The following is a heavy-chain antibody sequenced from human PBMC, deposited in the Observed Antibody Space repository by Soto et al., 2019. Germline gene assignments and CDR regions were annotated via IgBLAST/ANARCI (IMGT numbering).Heavy chain of an antibody. CDR2: IYPGDSDT. Sequence: TSYWIGWVRQMPGKGLEWMGIIYPGDSDTRYSPSFQGQVTISADKSISTAYLQWSSLKASDTAMYYCASGYCTNGVCYTRPYYYYGMDVWGQGTTVTVSS. V-gene: IGHV5-51*01. CDR1: TSYW. CDR3: ASGYCTNGVCYTRPYYYYGMDV. J-gene: IGHJ6*02. D-gene: IGHD2-8*01.